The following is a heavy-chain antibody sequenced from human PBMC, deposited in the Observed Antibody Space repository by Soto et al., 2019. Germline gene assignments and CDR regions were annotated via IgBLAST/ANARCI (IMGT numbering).Heavy chain of an antibody. Sequence: EVQLVESGGGLVQPGGSLRISCAASGFRFSSYSMNWVRQAPGKGPEWVSYIDHSSSSVRYVDSVEGRFTISRDNAKDSLSLQMNSLRVEDTAMYYCSVGIAVARGDFDLWGRGTLVTVSS. CDR3: SVGIAVARGDFDL. CDR1: GFRFSSYS. D-gene: IGHD6-19*01. J-gene: IGHJ2*01. V-gene: IGHV3-48*04. CDR2: IDHSSSSV.